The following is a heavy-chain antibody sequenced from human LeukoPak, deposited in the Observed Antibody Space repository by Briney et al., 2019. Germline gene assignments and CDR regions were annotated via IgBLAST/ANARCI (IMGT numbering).Heavy chain of an antibody. Sequence: GGSLRLSCAASGFTFSTYSMSWVRQAPGKGLEWVSSISSNSRYIYYADSMRGRFTISRDNAKNSLYLQMNSLKPEDTAVYYCAGVAEAAAFDSWGQGTLVTVSS. V-gene: IGHV3-21*06. CDR3: AGVAEAAAFDS. J-gene: IGHJ4*02. D-gene: IGHD6-13*01. CDR2: ISSNSRYI. CDR1: GFTFSTYS.